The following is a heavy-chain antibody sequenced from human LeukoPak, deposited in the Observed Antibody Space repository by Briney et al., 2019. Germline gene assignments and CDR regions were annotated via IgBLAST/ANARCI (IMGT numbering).Heavy chain of an antibody. J-gene: IGHJ4*02. CDR1: GFTFSSYA. Sequence: GRSLRLSCAASGFTFSSYAMQWVRQAPGKGLERVAVISYDGSDKNYADSVKGRFTISRDNSMDTLYLQMNSLRAEDTAVYYCARAVYRSGGYYFDYWGQGILVTVSS. D-gene: IGHD6-19*01. CDR3: ARAVYRSGGYYFDY. CDR2: ISYDGSDK. V-gene: IGHV3-30*04.